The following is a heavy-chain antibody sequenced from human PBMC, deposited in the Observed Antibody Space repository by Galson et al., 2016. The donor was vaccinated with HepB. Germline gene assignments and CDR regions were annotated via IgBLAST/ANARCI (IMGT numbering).Heavy chain of an antibody. CDR1: GDSVPSINAG. CDR2: TYHRAKWYS. Sequence: CAISGDSVPSINAGWNWIRQSPSRGLQWLGTTYHRAKWYSNYAESVESRITIHPDTSKNQFSLQLKSVTPEDSAVYYCARHWDSTWYYFDSWGQGILVTVSS. D-gene: IGHD1-7*01. CDR3: ARHWDSTWYYFDS. V-gene: IGHV6-1*01. J-gene: IGHJ4*02.